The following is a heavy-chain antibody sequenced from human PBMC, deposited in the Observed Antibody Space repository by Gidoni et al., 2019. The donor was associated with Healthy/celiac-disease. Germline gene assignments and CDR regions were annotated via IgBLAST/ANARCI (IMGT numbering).Heavy chain of an antibody. D-gene: IGHD3-3*01. V-gene: IGHV4-34*01. CDR1: GGSFSGYY. CDR3: ARTYYDFWSGYYRRAFDI. J-gene: IGHJ3*02. CDR2: INHSGST. Sequence: QVQLQQWGAGLLKPSATLSLTCAVYGGSFSGYYWSWIRQPPGKGLEWIGEINHSGSTNYNPSLKSRVTISVDTSKNQFSLKLSSVTAADTAVYYCARTYYDFWSGYYRRAFDIWGQGTMVTVSS.